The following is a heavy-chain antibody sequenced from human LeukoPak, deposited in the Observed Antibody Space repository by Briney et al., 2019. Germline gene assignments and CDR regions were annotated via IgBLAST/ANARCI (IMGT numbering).Heavy chain of an antibody. Sequence: GGSLRLSCAASGFTFSDYYMSWIRQAPGKGLEWVSYISSSGSTIYYADSVKGRFTISRDNAKNSLYLQMNSLRAEDTAVYYCARVYWDYYGSGSYYNSGWFDPWGQGTLVTVSS. D-gene: IGHD3-10*01. J-gene: IGHJ5*02. CDR1: GFTFSDYY. CDR3: ARVYWDYYGSGSYYNSGWFDP. V-gene: IGHV3-11*01. CDR2: ISSSGSTI.